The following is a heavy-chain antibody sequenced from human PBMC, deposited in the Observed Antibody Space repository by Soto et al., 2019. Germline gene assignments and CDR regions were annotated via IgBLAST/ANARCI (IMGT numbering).Heavy chain of an antibody. CDR1: GFTFSSYG. CDR2: IWYDGSNK. CDR3: ARNGGRSGGYDPEYYYYGMDV. D-gene: IGHD5-12*01. Sequence: GGSLILSFAASGFTFSSYGIHLVRQAPGKGLEWVAVIWYDGSNKYYADSVKGRFTISIDNCKNTLYLQMNSLRPEDTAVYYCARNGGRSGGYDPEYYYYGMDVWGQGTTVTVSS. J-gene: IGHJ6*02. V-gene: IGHV3-33*01.